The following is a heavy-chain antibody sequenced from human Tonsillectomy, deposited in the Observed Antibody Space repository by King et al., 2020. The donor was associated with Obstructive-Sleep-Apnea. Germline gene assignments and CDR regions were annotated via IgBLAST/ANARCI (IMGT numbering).Heavy chain of an antibody. CDR1: GDSIGNNNW. V-gene: IGHV4-4*02. CDR2: IYHRGTT. Sequence: VPLQESGPGLVKPSGTLSLTCAVSGDSIGNNNWWTWVRQSPGKGLEWIGDIYHRGTTTYNPSLNSRLTISVDKSRNQFSLNLTSVTAADTAIYYCARVFRTGFYYGLDVWGQGTTVTVSS. CDR3: ARVFRTGFYYGLDV. J-gene: IGHJ6*02. D-gene: IGHD6-25*01.